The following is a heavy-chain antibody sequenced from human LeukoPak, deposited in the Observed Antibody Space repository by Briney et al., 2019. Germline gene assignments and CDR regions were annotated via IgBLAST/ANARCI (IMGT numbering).Heavy chain of an antibody. J-gene: IGHJ4*02. CDR3: ARMIGGYSSS. CDR2: IYYSGST. Sequence: SETLSLTCTVSGGSISSSYWSWIRQPPGKGLEWIGYIYYSGSTNYNPSLNSRVTISVDTSKNQFSLKLRSVTAADTAVYYCARMIGGYSSSWGQGTLVTVSS. D-gene: IGHD6-13*01. V-gene: IGHV4-59*08. CDR1: GGSISSSY.